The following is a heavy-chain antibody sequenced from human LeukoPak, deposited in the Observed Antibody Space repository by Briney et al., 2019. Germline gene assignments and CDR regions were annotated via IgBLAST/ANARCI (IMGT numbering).Heavy chain of an antibody. D-gene: IGHD5-18*01. CDR2: ISSSSSYI. V-gene: IGHV3-21*01. Sequence: GGSLRLSCAASGFTFSSYSMNWVRQAPGKGLEWVSSISSSSSYIYYADSVKGRFTISRDNAKNSLCLQMNSLRAEDTAVYYCARSLGYSYGIFDYWGQGTLVTVSS. CDR1: GFTFSSYS. J-gene: IGHJ4*02. CDR3: ARSLGYSYGIFDY.